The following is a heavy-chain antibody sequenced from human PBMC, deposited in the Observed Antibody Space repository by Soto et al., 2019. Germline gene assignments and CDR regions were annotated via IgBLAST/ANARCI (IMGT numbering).Heavy chain of an antibody. CDR1: GYTFTNYG. J-gene: IGHJ5*02. V-gene: IGHV1-18*01. CDR3: ARGVGSGSYYNQYNWFDP. CDR2: ISAYNGNT. Sequence: QVQLVQSGAEVKKPGASVKVSCKASGYTFTNYGISWVRQAPGQGLEWMGWISAYNGNTKYAQKLQGRVTMTKDTSTSTAYMELRSLGSDDTAVYYCARGVGSGSYYNQYNWFDPWGQGTLVTVSS. D-gene: IGHD3-10*01.